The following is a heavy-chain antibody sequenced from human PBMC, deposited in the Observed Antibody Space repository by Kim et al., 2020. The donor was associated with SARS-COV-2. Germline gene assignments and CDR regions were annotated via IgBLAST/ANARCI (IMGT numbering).Heavy chain of an antibody. D-gene: IGHD3-10*01. CDR3: ARGARITMVRGVNPVIGFDY. CDR1: GYTFTSYY. Sequence: ASVKVSCKASGYTFTSYYMHWVRQAPGQGLEWMGIINPSGGSTSYAQKFQGRVTMTRDTSTSTVYMELSSLRSEDTAVYYCARGARITMVRGVNPVIGFDYWGQGTLVTVSS. CDR2: INPSGGST. J-gene: IGHJ4*02. V-gene: IGHV1-46*01.